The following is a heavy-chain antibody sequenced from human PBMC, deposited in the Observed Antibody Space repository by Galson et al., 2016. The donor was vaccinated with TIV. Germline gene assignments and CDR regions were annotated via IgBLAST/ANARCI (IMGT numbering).Heavy chain of an antibody. Sequence: SVKVSCKASGGTFSSYAISWVRQAPGQGLEWMGGIIPIFGMTNYAQKFQGRVTITADESTSTIYVELSNLRSADTADYFCARALDTRTNTAYFYYYGLDVWGQGTTVTVSS. V-gene: IGHV1-69*13. D-gene: IGHD5-18*01. J-gene: IGHJ6*02. CDR2: IIPIFGMT. CDR1: GGTFSSYA. CDR3: ARALDTRTNTAYFYYYGLDV.